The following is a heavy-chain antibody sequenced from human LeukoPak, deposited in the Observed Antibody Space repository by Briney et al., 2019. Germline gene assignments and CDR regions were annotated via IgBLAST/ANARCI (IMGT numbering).Heavy chain of an antibody. D-gene: IGHD3-10*01. CDR3: ARDLTMVRAGMGY. J-gene: IGHJ4*02. Sequence: ASVKVSCKASGYTFTTYGISWARQAPGQGLEWMGWISAYNGNTNYAQKFQGRVTMTTDTSTSTAYMELRSLRSDDTAVYYCARDLTMVRAGMGYWGQGTLVTVSS. CDR2: ISAYNGNT. V-gene: IGHV1-18*01. CDR1: GYTFTTYG.